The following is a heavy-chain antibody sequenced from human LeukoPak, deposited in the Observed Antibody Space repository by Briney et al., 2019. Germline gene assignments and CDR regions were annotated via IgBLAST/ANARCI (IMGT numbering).Heavy chain of an antibody. Sequence: SETLSLTCAVYGGSFSGYYWSWIRQPPGKGLEWIGGINHSGSTNYNPSLKSRVTISVDTSKNQFSLKLSSVTAADTAVYYCARHVFFDYWGQGTLVTVSS. V-gene: IGHV4-34*01. CDR2: INHSGST. J-gene: IGHJ4*02. CDR3: ARHVFFDY. CDR1: GGSFSGYY. D-gene: IGHD5/OR15-5a*01.